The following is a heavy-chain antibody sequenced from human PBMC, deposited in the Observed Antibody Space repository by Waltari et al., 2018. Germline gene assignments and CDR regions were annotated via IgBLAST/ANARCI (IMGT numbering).Heavy chain of an antibody. CDR1: GGTFSSYT. J-gene: IGHJ4*02. CDR2: IIPILGIA. D-gene: IGHD6-13*01. CDR3: ARIRYSSTWHPFDY. V-gene: IGHV1-69*02. Sequence: QVQLVQSGAEVKKPGSSVKVSCKASGGTFSSYTLSWVRQAPGQGLEWMGRIIPILGIANYAEKFQDRVTFTADKSTSTAYMKLSSLRSEDTAVYYCARIRYSSTWHPFDYWGQGTLVTVSS.